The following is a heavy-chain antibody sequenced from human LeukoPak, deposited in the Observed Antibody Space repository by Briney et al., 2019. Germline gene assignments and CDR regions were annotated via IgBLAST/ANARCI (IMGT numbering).Heavy chain of an antibody. J-gene: IGHJ4*02. V-gene: IGHV3-21*01. Sequence: GSLRLSCAASGFTFSSYSMYWVRQAPGKGLEWVSSISSSSSYIYYADSVKGRFTISRDNAKNSVYLQMNSLRAEDTAVYYCAREPSGWYLDYWGQGTLVTVSS. CDR1: GFTFSSYS. CDR3: AREPSGWYLDY. D-gene: IGHD6-19*01. CDR2: ISSSSSYI.